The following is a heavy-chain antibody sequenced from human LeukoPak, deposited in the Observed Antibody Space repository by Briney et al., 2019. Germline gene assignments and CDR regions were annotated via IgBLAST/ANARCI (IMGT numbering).Heavy chain of an antibody. D-gene: IGHD1-1*01. J-gene: IGHJ4*02. CDR3: ARDHNYAFDN. CDR1: GFIFSDYS. CDR2: IGLGSGRT. Sequence: GGSLRLSCAASGFIFSDYSTNWVRQAPGKGLEWISYIGLGSGRTMYADSVKGRFTISGDNAENSLYLQMNSLRVEDTAVYFCARDHNYAFDNWGQGILVTVSS. V-gene: IGHV3-48*04.